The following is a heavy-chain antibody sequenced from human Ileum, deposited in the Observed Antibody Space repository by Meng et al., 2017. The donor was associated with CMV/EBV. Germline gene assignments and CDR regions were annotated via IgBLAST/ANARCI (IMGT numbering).Heavy chain of an antibody. Sequence: QIHLKESLSTVMQPTQTLTLTCTFSGFALPTNGAGVGTLRQPPGKALECLALIYWNDDKHYSPSLESRLTIIKDTSRNRVIFIMTEMDPMDTATYYYAYRRGGGSGWNWFGPWGQGTLVTVSS. D-gene: IGHD6-19*01. CDR2: IYWNDDK. CDR3: AYRRGGGSGWNWFGP. CDR1: GFALPTNGAG. J-gene: IGHJ5*02. V-gene: IGHV2-5*01.